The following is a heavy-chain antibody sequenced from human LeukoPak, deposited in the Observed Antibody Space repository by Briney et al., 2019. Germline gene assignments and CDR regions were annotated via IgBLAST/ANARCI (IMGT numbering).Heavy chain of an antibody. CDR1: GYIFTGYY. J-gene: IGHJ4*02. Sequence: GASVKVSCKASGYIFTGYYMHWVRQAPGQGLEWMGWINSNSGGTNYAQKFQGRVTMTRDTSISTAYMELSRLRSDDTAVYYCATDLGLHSGNRFDYWGQGTLVTVSS. CDR2: INSNSGGT. V-gene: IGHV1-2*02. CDR3: ATDLGLHSGNRFDY. D-gene: IGHD5-24*01.